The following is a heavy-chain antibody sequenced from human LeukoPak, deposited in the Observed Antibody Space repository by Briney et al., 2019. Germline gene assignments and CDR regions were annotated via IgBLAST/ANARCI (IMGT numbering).Heavy chain of an antibody. J-gene: IGHJ5*02. CDR3: ARYSSSSGWFDP. CDR1: DASISSSSDY. CDR2: IYYSGST. D-gene: IGHD6-6*01. V-gene: IGHV4-39*01. Sequence: SETLSLTCTVSDASISSSSDYWGWIRQPPGKGLEWIRNIYYSGSTYYNPSLKSRVTISVDTSKNQFSLRLSSVTAADTAVYFCARYSSSSGWFDPWGQGTLVTVSS.